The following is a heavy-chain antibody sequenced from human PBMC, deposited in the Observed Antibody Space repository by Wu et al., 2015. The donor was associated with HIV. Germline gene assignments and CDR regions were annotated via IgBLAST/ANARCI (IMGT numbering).Heavy chain of an antibody. D-gene: IGHD3-3*01. CDR1: GYTFTGYY. Sequence: QVQLVQSGAEVKKPGASVKVSCKASGYTFTGYYMHWVRQAPGQGLEWMGWINPNSGGTNYAQKFQGRVTMTRDTSISTAYMELSRLRSDDTAVYYCARDSWGGLRFLEWLQSPTDLDYWAEEPWSPSPQ. V-gene: IGHV1-2*02. CDR2: INPNSGGT. J-gene: IGHJ4*01. CDR3: ARDSWGGLRFLEWLQSPTDLDY.